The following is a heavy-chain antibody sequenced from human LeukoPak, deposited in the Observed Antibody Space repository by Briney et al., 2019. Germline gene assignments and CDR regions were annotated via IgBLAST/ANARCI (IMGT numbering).Heavy chain of an antibody. J-gene: IGHJ4*02. Sequence: PSETLSLTCIVSGGSISTNTYYWGWIRLPPGKGLEWIGEIHLRGTTYYNPSLRSRVTISVDTSKNQFSLRLTSVTAADTAVYYRARVTYNGYQHFDYWGQGNLVTVS. CDR1: GGSISTNTYY. V-gene: IGHV4-39*07. D-gene: IGHD3-10*01. CDR2: IHLRGTT. CDR3: ARVTYNGYQHFDY.